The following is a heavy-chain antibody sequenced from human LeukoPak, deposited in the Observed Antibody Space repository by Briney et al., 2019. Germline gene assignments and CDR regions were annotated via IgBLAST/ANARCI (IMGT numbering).Heavy chain of an antibody. CDR1: RFTVSSNY. V-gene: IGHV3-66*02. D-gene: IGHD6-13*01. J-gene: IGHJ4*02. CDR2: IYSGGST. Sequence: PGGSLRLSCAASRFTVSSNYMSWVRQAPGKGLEWVSIIYSGGSTYYADSVKGRFTISRDNSKNTLYLQINSLRAEDTAVYYCASKGPQYTSSWYYFDYWGQGTLVTVSS. CDR3: ASKGPQYTSSWYYFDY.